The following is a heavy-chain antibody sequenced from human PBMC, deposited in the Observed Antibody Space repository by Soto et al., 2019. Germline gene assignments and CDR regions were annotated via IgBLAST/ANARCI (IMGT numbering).Heavy chain of an antibody. Sequence: GGSLRLSCAASGFTFSSYGMHWVRQAPGKGLEWVAVIWYDGSNKYYADSVKGRFTISRDNSKSTLYLQMNSLRAEDTAVYYCAREDIVASLSYYGMDVWGQGTTVTVSS. CDR2: IWYDGSNK. CDR1: GFTFSSYG. J-gene: IGHJ6*02. CDR3: AREDIVASLSYYGMDV. V-gene: IGHV3-33*01. D-gene: IGHD5-12*01.